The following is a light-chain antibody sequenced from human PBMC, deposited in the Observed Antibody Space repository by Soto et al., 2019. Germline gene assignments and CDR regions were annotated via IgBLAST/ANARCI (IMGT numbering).Light chain of an antibody. V-gene: IGKV3-11*01. J-gene: IGKJ2*01. Sequence: EIVLTQSPATLSLSPGERATLFCSASQSDSGYLAWYQQKPGQAPRLVIHDVSRRAPDIPARFSGRGSGTDFTLTISSLEPEDFAVYYCHHRSDRPITFGQGTKLQ. CDR3: HHRSDRPIT. CDR2: DVS. CDR1: QSDSGY.